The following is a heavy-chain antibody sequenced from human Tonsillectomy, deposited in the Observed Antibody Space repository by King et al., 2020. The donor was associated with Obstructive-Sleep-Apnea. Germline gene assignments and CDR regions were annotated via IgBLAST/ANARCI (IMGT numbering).Heavy chain of an antibody. CDR1: GGSIGSYY. D-gene: IGHD3-22*01. J-gene: IGHJ4*02. CDR2: IYYSGST. V-gene: IGHV4-59*08. CDR3: ARLRRTIVNDTGLVFDY. Sequence: QLQESGPGLVKPSETLSLTCTVSGGSIGSYYWSWIRQPPGKGLEWIGYIYYSGSTNYNPSLKRRVTISVDTSKNQFSLRLPSVTAADTAVYYCARLRRTIVNDTGLVFDYWGQGTLVTVSS.